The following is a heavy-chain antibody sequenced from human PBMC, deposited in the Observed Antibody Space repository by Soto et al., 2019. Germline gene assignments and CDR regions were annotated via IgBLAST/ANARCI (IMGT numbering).Heavy chain of an antibody. V-gene: IGHV3-74*01. CDR1: GFTFSSYW. J-gene: IGHJ4*02. CDR2: INSDGSST. Sequence: EVQLVESGGVLVQPGGSLRLSCAASGFTFSSYWMHWVRQAPGKGLVWVSRINSDGSSTTYADSVKGRFTISRDNAKKTLYLQMNSLRAADTAVYYCARGLLRYFAGPRAADYWGQGTLVTVSS. CDR3: ARGLLRYFAGPRAADY. D-gene: IGHD3-9*01.